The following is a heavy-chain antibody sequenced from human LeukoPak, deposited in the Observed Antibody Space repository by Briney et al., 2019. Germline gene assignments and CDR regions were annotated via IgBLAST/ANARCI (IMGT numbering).Heavy chain of an antibody. D-gene: IGHD2-15*01. CDR3: ASSGLRPVAATPYYFDY. J-gene: IGHJ4*02. Sequence: SVKVSCKASGGTFSSYAISWVRQAPGQGLEWMGGSIPIFGTANHAQQFQGRVTITRDESTSTAYMELSRLRSEDTAVYYCASSGLRPVAATPYYFDYWGQGTLVTVSS. CDR2: SIPIFGTA. CDR1: GGTFSSYA. V-gene: IGHV1-69*05.